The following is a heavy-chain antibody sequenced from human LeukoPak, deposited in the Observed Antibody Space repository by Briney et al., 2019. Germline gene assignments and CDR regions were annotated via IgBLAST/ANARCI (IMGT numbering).Heavy chain of an antibody. CDR3: AKTGGIAAAH. V-gene: IGHV3-20*04. D-gene: IGHD6-13*01. CDR1: GFTVSSNY. CDR2: IKWDGGST. Sequence: PGGSLRLSCAASGFTVSSNYMSWVRQAPGKGLEWVSGIKWDGGSTGYADSVKGRFTISRDNAKNSLYLQMNSLRAEDTALYYCAKTGGIAAAHWGQGTLVTVSS. J-gene: IGHJ4*02.